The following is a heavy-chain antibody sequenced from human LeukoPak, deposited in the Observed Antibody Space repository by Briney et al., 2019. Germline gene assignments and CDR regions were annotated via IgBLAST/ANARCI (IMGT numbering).Heavy chain of an antibody. D-gene: IGHD3-10*01. CDR1: GFTFSSDT. J-gene: IGHJ1*01. V-gene: IGHV3-23*01. CDR3: AKGSSGNYYH. CDR2: VSDSGGTT. Sequence: GGSLGLSCVASGFTFSSDTMTWVRQAPGKALEWVSSVSDSGGTTSYADSVKGRFTISRDNSRNTLYLQMNSLRVEDTATYYCAKGSSGNYYHWGQGTPVTVSS.